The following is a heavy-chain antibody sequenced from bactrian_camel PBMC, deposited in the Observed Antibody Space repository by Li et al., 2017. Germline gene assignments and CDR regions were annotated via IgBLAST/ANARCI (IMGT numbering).Heavy chain of an antibody. CDR1: GEPNLSYC. Sequence: QVESGGGSVQAGGSLRLSCAASGEPNLSYCMAWFRQHHGDELEGIAVADSDGGTKYADSMLGRFTISRDNAKNTLYLHLNSLKTEDTAMYYCAKGPRSDCYSESWCSYEHNYWGQGTQVTVS. V-gene: IGHV3S26*01. CDR2: ADSDGGT. D-gene: IGHD3*01. J-gene: IGHJ4*01. CDR3: AKGPRSDCYSESWCSYEHNY.